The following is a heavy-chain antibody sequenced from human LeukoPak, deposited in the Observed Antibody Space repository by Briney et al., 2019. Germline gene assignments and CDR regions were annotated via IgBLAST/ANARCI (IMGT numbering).Heavy chain of an antibody. Sequence: GGSLTLSCEPSGFTFTTYSMTWDRQAPGKGLEWVSIISSGSSAIFSADALKGRFTISRDDAKNLLYLDMNSLRAEDTAVYYCAKADKSGSYVDYGGQGKLVTVSA. CDR2: ISSGSSAI. CDR1: GFTFTTYS. CDR3: AKADKSGSYVDY. D-gene: IGHD1-26*01. J-gene: IGHJ4*02. V-gene: IGHV3-21*01.